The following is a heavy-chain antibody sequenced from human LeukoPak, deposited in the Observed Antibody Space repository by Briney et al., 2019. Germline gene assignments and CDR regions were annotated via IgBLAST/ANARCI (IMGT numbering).Heavy chain of an antibody. CDR2: ISSSGSTI. CDR1: GFTFSSYE. V-gene: IGHV3-48*03. J-gene: IGHJ4*02. Sequence: PGGSLRLTCAASGFTFSSYEMNWVRQAPGKGLEWVSYISSSGSTIYYADSVKGRFTISRDNAKNSLYLQMNSLRAEDTAVYYCARDAIEYYFDYWGQGTLVTVSS. CDR3: ARDAIEYYFDY. D-gene: IGHD3-22*01.